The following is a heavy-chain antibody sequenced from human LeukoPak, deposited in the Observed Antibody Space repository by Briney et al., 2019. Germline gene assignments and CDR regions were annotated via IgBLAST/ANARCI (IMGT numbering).Heavy chain of an antibody. CDR3: ARSPGPVVLFDY. CDR1: GGSFSGYY. CDR2: INHSGST. Sequence: SETLSLTCAVYGGSFSGYYWSWIRQPPGKGLEWIGEINHSGSTNYNPSLKSRVTISVDTSKNQFPLKLSSVTAADTAVYYCARSPGPVVLFDYWGQGTLVTVSS. V-gene: IGHV4-34*01. D-gene: IGHD2-15*01. J-gene: IGHJ4*02.